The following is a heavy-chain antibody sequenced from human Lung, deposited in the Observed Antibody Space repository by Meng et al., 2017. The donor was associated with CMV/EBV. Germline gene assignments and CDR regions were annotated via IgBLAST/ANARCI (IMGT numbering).Heavy chain of an antibody. CDR3: ASFYGRPKFCNITGCLAEPQWLDS. V-gene: IGHV1-18*01. Sequence: SVXVSXXASGYLFRLSTFGWVRQAPGQGLEWMGWISNHKGDTNYAQRFQGRVSMTTDTSTRTVYLDLRSLTSDYTAVYYCASFYGRPKFCNITGCLAEPQWLDSWGQGTXVTVSS. J-gene: IGHJ5*01. CDR1: GYLFRLST. D-gene: IGHD2/OR15-2a*01. CDR2: ISNHKGDT.